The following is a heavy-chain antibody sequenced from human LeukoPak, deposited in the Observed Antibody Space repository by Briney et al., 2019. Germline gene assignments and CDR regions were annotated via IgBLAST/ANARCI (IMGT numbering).Heavy chain of an antibody. CDR3: ARHNRGGYDFFDF. J-gene: IGHJ4*02. CDR2: INSGGNT. CDR1: GFTVSSSY. V-gene: IGHV3-53*01. D-gene: IGHD5-12*01. Sequence: PGGSLRLSCAASGFTVSSSYMNWVRQAPGKGLEWVSIINSGGNTYYADSVKGRFTISRDNSKNTLYLQTNNLRAEDTAIYYCARHNRGGYDFFDFWGQGTLVTVSS.